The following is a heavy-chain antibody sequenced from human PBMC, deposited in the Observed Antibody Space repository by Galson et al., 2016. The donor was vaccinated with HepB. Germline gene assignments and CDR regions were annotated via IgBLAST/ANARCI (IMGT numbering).Heavy chain of an antibody. J-gene: IGHJ2*01. CDR2: ISSSSCYI. CDR1: GFTFSSYG. V-gene: IGHV3-21*01. D-gene: IGHD6-19*01. CDR3: ASLFSAAVAGYWYFDL. Sequence: SLRLSCAASGFTFSSYGMNWVRQAPGKGLEWVSSISSSSCYIYYADSVKGRFTISRDNAKNSLYLQMNSLRAEDTAVYYCASLFSAAVAGYWYFDLWGRGTLVTVSS.